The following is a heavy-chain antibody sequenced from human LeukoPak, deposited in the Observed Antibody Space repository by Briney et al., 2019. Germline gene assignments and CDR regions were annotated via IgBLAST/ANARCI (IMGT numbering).Heavy chain of an antibody. CDR1: GGSFSGYY. CDR2: INHSGST. Sequence: SETLSLTCAVYGGSFSGYYWSWIRQPPGKGLEWIGEINHSGSTNYNPSLKSRVTISVDTSKNQFPLKLSSVTAADTAVYYCASRLAYYYDSSGYKFWGQGTLVTVSS. J-gene: IGHJ4*02. V-gene: IGHV4-34*01. CDR3: ASRLAYYYDSSGYKF. D-gene: IGHD3-22*01.